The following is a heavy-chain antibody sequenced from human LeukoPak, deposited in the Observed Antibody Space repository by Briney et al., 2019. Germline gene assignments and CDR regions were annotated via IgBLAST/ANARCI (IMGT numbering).Heavy chain of an antibody. CDR1: GFTFSSYA. V-gene: IGHV3-53*01. D-gene: IGHD2-15*01. J-gene: IGHJ4*02. Sequence: PGGSLRLSCAASGFTFSSYAMSWVRRPPGKGLEWVSVIYSGGSTYYADSVKGRFTISRDNSKNTLYLQMNSLRAEDTAVYYCARGLGEADWGQGTLVTVSS. CDR3: ARGLGEAD. CDR2: IYSGGST.